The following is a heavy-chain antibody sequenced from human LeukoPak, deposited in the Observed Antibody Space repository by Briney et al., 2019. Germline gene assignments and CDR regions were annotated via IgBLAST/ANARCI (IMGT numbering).Heavy chain of an antibody. CDR1: GGSISSYY. V-gene: IGHV4-59*01. CDR3: ARGGQNLVP. J-gene: IGHJ5*02. D-gene: IGHD2-8*02. Sequence: KPSETLSLTCTVSGGSISSYYWSWVRQPPGKGLEWIGYIYYSGSTNYNPSLKSRVTISVDTSKNQFSLKLTSVTAADTAVYYCARGGQNLVPWGQGSLVTVSS. CDR2: IYYSGST.